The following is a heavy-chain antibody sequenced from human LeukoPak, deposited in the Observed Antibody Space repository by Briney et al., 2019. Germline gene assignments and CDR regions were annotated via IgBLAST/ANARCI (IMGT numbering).Heavy chain of an antibody. J-gene: IGHJ4*02. D-gene: IGHD2-15*01. CDR1: GGSISSSSYY. CDR3: ARRRYCSGGSCSYHFDY. V-gene: IGHV4-39*01. Sequence: SETLSLTCTVSGGSISSSSYYWGWIRQPPGKGLEWIGSIYYSGSTYYNPSLKSRVTISVDTSKNQFSLKLSSVTAADTAVYYCARRRYCSGGSCSYHFDYWGQGTLVTVSS. CDR2: IYYSGST.